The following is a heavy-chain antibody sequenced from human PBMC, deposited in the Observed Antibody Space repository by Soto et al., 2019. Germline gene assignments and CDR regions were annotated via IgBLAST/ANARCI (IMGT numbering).Heavy chain of an antibody. CDR1: GGSISSSSDY. D-gene: IGHD3-10*01. Sequence: PSETLSLTCTVSGGSISSSSDYWGWIRQPPGKGLEWIGSIYYSGSTYYNPSLKSRVTISVDTSKNQFSLKLSSVTAADTAVYYFAHSGFGELLQRLSYYYYGMDVWGEGTTVT. CDR3: AHSGFGELLQRLSYYYYGMDV. J-gene: IGHJ6*02. CDR2: IYYSGST. V-gene: IGHV4-39*01.